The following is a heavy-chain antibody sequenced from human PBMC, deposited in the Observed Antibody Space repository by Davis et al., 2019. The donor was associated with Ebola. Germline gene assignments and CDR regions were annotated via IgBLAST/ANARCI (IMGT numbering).Heavy chain of an antibody. Sequence: AASVKVSCKASGFTLTNYAIHWVRQAPGQRLEWMGWVHGGNGNTNYAQKLQGRVTMTTDTSTSTAYMELRSLRSDDTAVYYCAREGVLVVGATPLDYWGQGTLVTVSS. CDR2: VHGGNGNT. CDR3: AREGVLVVGATPLDY. J-gene: IGHJ4*02. CDR1: GFTLTNYA. V-gene: IGHV1-3*01. D-gene: IGHD1-26*01.